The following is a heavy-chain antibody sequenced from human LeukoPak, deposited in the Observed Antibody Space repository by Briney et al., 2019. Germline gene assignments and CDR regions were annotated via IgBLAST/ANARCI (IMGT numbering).Heavy chain of an antibody. J-gene: IGHJ3*02. CDR2: IYHSGST. Sequence: SGTLSLTCAVSGGSISSSNWWSWVRQPPGKGREWIGEIYHSGSTNYNPSLKSRVTISVDKSKNQFSLKLSSVTAADTAVYYCARGGGYSGYEAPRLSDAFDIWSQGTMVTVSS. V-gene: IGHV4-4*02. D-gene: IGHD5-12*01. CDR1: GGSISSSNW. CDR3: ARGGGYSGYEAPRLSDAFDI.